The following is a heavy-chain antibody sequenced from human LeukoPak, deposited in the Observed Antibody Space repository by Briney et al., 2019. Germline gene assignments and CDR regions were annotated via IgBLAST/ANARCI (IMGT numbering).Heavy chain of an antibody. J-gene: IGHJ6*02. CDR2: IIPILGIA. D-gene: IGHD2-15*01. Sequence: RASVKVSCKASGGTFSSYAISWVRQAPGQGLEWMGRIIPILGIANYAQKFQGGVTITADKSTSTAYMELSSLRSEDTAVYYCAREGVVVAATLYYYYGMDVWGQGTTVTVSS. CDR3: AREGVVVAATLYYYYGMDV. V-gene: IGHV1-69*04. CDR1: GGTFSSYA.